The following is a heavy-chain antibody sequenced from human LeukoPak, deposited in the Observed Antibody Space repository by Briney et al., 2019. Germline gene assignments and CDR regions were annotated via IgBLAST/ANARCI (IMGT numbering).Heavy chain of an antibody. CDR3: ARRRVALSSWTPYGMDV. CDR1: GGTFSSYA. CDR2: IIPIFGTA. D-gene: IGHD6-13*01. V-gene: IGHV1-69*13. Sequence: ASVKLSCKASGGTFSSYAISWVRQAPGQGLEWMGGIIPIFGTANYAQKFQGRVTITADESTSTAYMELSSLGSEDTAVYYCARRRVALSSWTPYGMDVWGQGTTVTVSS. J-gene: IGHJ6*02.